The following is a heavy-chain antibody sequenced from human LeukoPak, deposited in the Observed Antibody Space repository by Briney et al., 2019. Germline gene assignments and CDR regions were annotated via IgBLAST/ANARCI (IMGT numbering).Heavy chain of an antibody. J-gene: IGHJ5*02. CDR1: GGSISSYY. Sequence: PSETLSLTCTVSGGSISSYYWSWIRQPPGKGLEWVSSISSSSSYIYYADSVKGRFTISRDNAKNSLYLQMNSLRAEDTAVYYCARASAVLMVYATWGQGTLVTVSS. D-gene: IGHD2-8*01. V-gene: IGHV3-21*01. CDR2: ISSSSSYI. CDR3: ARASAVLMVYAT.